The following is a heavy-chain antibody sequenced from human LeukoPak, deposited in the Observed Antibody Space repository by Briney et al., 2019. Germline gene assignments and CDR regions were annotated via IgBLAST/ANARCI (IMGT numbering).Heavy chain of an antibody. CDR3: ARVYYNILTGFPRSRGYLDY. V-gene: IGHV3-30*04. CDR2: ISYDGNNK. J-gene: IGHJ4*02. CDR1: GFTFSSYA. D-gene: IGHD3-9*01. Sequence: PGGSLRLSCAASGFTFSSYAMHWVRQAPGKRLEWVAVISYDGNNKHYADSVKGRFTISRDSSKNTLYLQMNSLTTEDTAVYYCARVYYNILTGFPRSRGYLDYWGQGTLVTVSS.